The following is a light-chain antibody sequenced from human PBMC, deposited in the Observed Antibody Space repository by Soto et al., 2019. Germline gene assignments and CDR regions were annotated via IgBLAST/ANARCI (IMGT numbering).Light chain of an antibody. CDR3: QQLNSYPLT. Sequence: IQLTQSPSSLSASIGDRVTIACRASQGIISYLVWYQQKPGKAPKLLIYAASTLQSGVPSRFSGSGSGTDFTLTISSLQPEDFATYYCQQLNSYPLTFGGGTKVDIK. CDR2: AAS. J-gene: IGKJ4*01. CDR1: QGIISY. V-gene: IGKV1-9*01.